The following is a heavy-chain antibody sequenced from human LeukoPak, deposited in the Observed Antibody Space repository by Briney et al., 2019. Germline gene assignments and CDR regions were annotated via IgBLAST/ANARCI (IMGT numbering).Heavy chain of an antibody. J-gene: IGHJ4*02. D-gene: IGHD2-15*01. Sequence: PGGSLRLSCAASGFTFSTYTMNWVRQIPGRGLEWVSCISSDSTYIHYADSVKGRFTISRDNAKKSLSLEMNSLRAEDTAVYYCARDHGSGSTDYFDSWGQGTLVTVSA. V-gene: IGHV3-21*01. CDR1: GFTFSTYT. CDR2: ISSDSTYI. CDR3: ARDHGSGSTDYFDS.